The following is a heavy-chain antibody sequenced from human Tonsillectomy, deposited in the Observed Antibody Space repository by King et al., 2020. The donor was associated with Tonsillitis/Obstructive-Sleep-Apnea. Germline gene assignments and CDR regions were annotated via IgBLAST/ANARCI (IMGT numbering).Heavy chain of an antibody. V-gene: IGHV4-4*02. Sequence: QLQESGPGLVKPSGTLSLTCAVSGGSISSSNWWSWVRQPPGKGLEWIGGIYHSGSTNYNPSLKSRVTISEDKSKNQFSLKLSSVTAADTAVYYCATMTGAHMDVWGKGTTVTVSS. CDR2: IYHSGST. D-gene: IGHD3-9*01. CDR1: GGSISSSNW. CDR3: ATMTGAHMDV. J-gene: IGHJ6*03.